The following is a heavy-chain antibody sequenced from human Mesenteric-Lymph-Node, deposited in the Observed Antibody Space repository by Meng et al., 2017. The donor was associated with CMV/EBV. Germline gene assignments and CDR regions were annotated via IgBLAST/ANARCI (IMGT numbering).Heavy chain of an antibody. D-gene: IGHD3-10*01. Sequence: ASGLPFSSYSMNWVRQAPGKGLEWVSSISSSSSYIYYADSVKGRFTISRDNAKNSLYLQMNSLRAEDTAVYYCASSPRLSSDWFDPWGQGTLVTVSS. V-gene: IGHV3-21*01. CDR2: ISSSSSYI. J-gene: IGHJ5*02. CDR3: ASSPRLSSDWFDP. CDR1: GLPFSSYS.